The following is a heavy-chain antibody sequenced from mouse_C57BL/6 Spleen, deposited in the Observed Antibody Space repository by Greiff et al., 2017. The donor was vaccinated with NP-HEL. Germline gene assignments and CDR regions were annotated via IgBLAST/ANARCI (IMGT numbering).Heavy chain of an antibody. CDR3: ARDYYGSSPDY. CDR1: GYAFTNYL. D-gene: IGHD1-1*01. Sequence: VKLQESGAELVRPGTSVKVSCKASGYAFTNYLIEWVKQRPGQGLEWIGVINPGSGGTNYNEKFKGKATLTADKSSSTAYMQLSSLTSEDSAVYFCARDYYGSSPDYWGQGTTLTVSS. CDR2: INPGSGGT. V-gene: IGHV1-54*01. J-gene: IGHJ2*01.